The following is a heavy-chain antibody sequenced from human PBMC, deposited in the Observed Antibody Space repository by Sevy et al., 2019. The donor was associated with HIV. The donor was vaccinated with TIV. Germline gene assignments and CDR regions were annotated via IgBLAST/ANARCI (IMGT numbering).Heavy chain of an antibody. V-gene: IGHV3-30*02. CDR1: GFNFSPYG. Sequence: GGSLRLSCAASGFNFSPYGMHWVRQAPGKGLEWVSFIGYDGNKIFYADSVRGRFTVSRDNAKNTLYLQMNSLSTEDTAVDYGVKVPHYDFFDYWGQGILVTVSS. D-gene: IGHD3-10*01. CDR2: IGYDGNKI. CDR3: VKVPHYDFFDY. J-gene: IGHJ4*02.